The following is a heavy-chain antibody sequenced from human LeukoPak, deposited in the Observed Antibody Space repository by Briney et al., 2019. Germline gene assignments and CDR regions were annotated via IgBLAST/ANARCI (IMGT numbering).Heavy chain of an antibody. CDR3: SRGVGATDS. D-gene: IGHD1-26*01. CDR1: GFSFSNYV. V-gene: IGHV3-23*01. J-gene: IGHJ4*02. CDR2: ISGSGDTT. Sequence: GGSLRLSCAASGFSFSNYVMGWVRQAPEKGLEWVSLISGSGDTTYYADSVKGRFTISRDNAKNTLYLQMNSLRAEDTAVYYCSRGVGATDSWGQGTLVTVSS.